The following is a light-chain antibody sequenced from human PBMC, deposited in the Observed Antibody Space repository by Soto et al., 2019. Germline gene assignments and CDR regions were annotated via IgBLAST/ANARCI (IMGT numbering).Light chain of an antibody. J-gene: IGKJ4*01. V-gene: IGKV3-11*01. Sequence: EIVLTQSPATLSFSPGERATLSCRASQSISTYLAWYQQRPGQAPRLLIYDASTRATGIPARFSGSWSGTDFTLTISSLEPEDFAGYYCQQRSNWRCTFGGGTKVEI. CDR1: QSISTY. CDR2: DAS. CDR3: QQRSNWRCT.